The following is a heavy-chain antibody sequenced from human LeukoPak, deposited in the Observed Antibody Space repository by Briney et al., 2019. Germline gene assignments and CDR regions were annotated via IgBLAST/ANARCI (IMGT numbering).Heavy chain of an antibody. CDR3: ASSVTTTGFDY. V-gene: IGHV3-7*01. CDR2: INQDGSET. J-gene: IGHJ4*02. Sequence: GGSLRLSCAASGFTFSSYWMSWVRQAPGKGLGWVANINQDGSETYYVDSVKGRFTISRDNAKNSLYLQMNSLRAEDTAVYYSASSVTTTGFDYWGQGTLVTVSS. CDR1: GFTFSSYW. D-gene: IGHD4-17*01.